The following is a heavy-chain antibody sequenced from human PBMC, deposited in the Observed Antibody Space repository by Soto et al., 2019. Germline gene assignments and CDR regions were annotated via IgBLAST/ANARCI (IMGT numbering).Heavy chain of an antibody. D-gene: IGHD3-22*01. CDR2: IYYSGST. CDR3: AGYDSSGYGVDY. V-gene: IGHV4-39*01. Sequence: QLQLQESGPGLVKPSETLSLTCTVSGGSISSSSYYWGWIRQPPGKGLEWIGSIYYSGSTYYNPSLKSRVTISVDTSKNQFSLKLSSVTAADTAVYYCAGYDSSGYGVDYWGQGTLVTVSS. CDR1: GGSISSSSYY. J-gene: IGHJ4*02.